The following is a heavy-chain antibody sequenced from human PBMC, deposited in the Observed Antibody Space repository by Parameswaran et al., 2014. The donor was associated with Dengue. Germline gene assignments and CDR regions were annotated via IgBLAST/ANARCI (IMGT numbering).Heavy chain of an antibody. V-gene: IGHV4-34*01. CDR2: INHSGST. J-gene: IGHJ4*02. CDR3: ASRSGWYRRYFDY. D-gene: IGHD6-19*01. Sequence: PGKGLEWIGEINHSGSTNYNPSLKSRVTISVDTSKNQFSLKLSSVTAADTAVYYCASRSGWYRRYFDYWGQGTLVTVSS.